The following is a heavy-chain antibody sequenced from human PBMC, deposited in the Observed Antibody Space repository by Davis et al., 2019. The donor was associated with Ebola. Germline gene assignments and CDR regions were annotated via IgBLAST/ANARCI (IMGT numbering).Heavy chain of an antibody. D-gene: IGHD1-26*01. CDR1: GFTFGDYF. CDR3: ARAQLRATTFVRTGGMDV. V-gene: IGHV3-11*01. CDR2: ISSSGTTV. J-gene: IGHJ6*02. Sequence: GGSLRLSCAASGFTFGDYFMSWIRQAPGKGLEWVSYISSSGTTVYYADSVKGRFTISRDNAKNSLYLQMSSLRAEDADIYYCARAQLRATTFVRTGGMDVWGQGTTVTVSS.